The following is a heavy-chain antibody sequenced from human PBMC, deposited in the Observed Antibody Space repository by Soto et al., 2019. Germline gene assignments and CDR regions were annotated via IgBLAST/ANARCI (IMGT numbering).Heavy chain of an antibody. Sequence: PRGSLRLSCAASGFPFSIYIMNWVRQAPGKGLEWVSTITSNTEYYADSVKGRFSISRVNSENTVHLQMNGLRVEDTAVYFCTKEVNYDFWNYFGMDGWGRGTTVTVSS. CDR2: ITSNTE. J-gene: IGHJ6*02. D-gene: IGHD3-3*01. CDR3: TKEVNYDFWNYFGMDG. CDR1: GFPFSIYI. V-gene: IGHV3-21*04.